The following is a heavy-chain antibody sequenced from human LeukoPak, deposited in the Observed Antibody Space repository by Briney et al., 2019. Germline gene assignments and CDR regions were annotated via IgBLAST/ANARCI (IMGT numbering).Heavy chain of an antibody. CDR3: ARDFGRWFIDY. J-gene: IGHJ4*02. D-gene: IGHD4-23*01. Sequence: GGSLRLSCEASGFTFSSYGMSWVRQAPGKGLEWVSAISGSGGRTYYADSMKGRFTISRDNSKNTLYLQMNSLRAEDTAVYYCARDFGRWFIDYWGQGTLVTVSS. V-gene: IGHV3-23*01. CDR1: GFTFSSYG. CDR2: ISGSGGRT.